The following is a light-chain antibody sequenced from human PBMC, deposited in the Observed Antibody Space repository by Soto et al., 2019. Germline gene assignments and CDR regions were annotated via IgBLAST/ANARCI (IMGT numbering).Light chain of an antibody. V-gene: IGLV2-8*01. CDR1: SSDVDGYNY. CDR2: EVN. CDR3: SSYAGSYNYV. Sequence: QSVLTQPPSVSGFPGQSVTISCTGTSSDVDGYNYVSLYQHHPCKAPKLIIHEVNLRPSVVLNRFSGSKSGNTASLTVSGLQADDEADYYCSSYAGSYNYVFGTGTKVTVL. J-gene: IGLJ1*01.